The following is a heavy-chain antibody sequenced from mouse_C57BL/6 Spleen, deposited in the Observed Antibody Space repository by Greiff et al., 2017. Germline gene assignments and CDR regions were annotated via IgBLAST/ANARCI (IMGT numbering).Heavy chain of an antibody. CDR3: ASSFLTTVVDGPWFAY. CDR1: GYTFTSYC. V-gene: IGHV1-64*01. Sequence: VQLQQPGAELVKPGASVKLSCKASGYTFTSYCMHWVKQRPGQGLEWIGMIHPNSGSTNYNEKFKSKATLTVDKSSSTAYMQLSSLTSEDSAVDKCASSFLTTVVDGPWFAYWGQGTLVTVSA. D-gene: IGHD1-1*01. J-gene: IGHJ3*01. CDR2: IHPNSGST.